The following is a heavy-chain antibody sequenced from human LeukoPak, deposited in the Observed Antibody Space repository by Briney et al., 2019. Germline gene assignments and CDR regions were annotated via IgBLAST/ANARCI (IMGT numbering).Heavy chain of an antibody. Sequence: SVKVSCKASGGTFSSYAISWVRQAPGQGLEWMGGIIPIFGTANYAQKFQGRVTITTDESTSTAYMELSSLRSEDTAVYYCARSTREPRYQQLGYYYMDVWGKGTTVTVSS. CDR3: ARSTREPRYQQLGYYYMDV. CDR1: GGTFSSYA. J-gene: IGHJ6*03. V-gene: IGHV1-69*05. D-gene: IGHD6-13*01. CDR2: IIPIFGTA.